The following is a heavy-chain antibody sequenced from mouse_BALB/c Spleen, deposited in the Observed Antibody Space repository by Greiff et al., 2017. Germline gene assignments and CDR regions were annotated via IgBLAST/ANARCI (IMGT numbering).Heavy chain of an antibody. CDR3: NAWGYAY. CDR2: IDPENGDT. V-gene: IGHV14-4*02. CDR1: GFNIKDYY. J-gene: IGHJ3*01. D-gene: IGHD3-1*01. Sequence: VQLKQSGAELVRSGASVKLSCTASGFNIKDYYMHWVKQRPEQGLEWIGWIDPENGDTEYAPKFQGKATMTADTSSNTAYLQLSSLTSEDTAVYYCNAWGYAYWGQGTLVTVSA.